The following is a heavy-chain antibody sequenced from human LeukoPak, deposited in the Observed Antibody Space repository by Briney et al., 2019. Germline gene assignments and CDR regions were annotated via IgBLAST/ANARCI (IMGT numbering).Heavy chain of an antibody. CDR3: ARYKIAAAGISWFDP. CDR1: GGSFSGYY. Sequence: SETLSLTCAVYGGSFSGYYWSWIRQPPGKGLEWIGEINHSGNTNYNPYLKSRVTISVDMSKNQFSLKLSSVTAADTAVYYCARYKIAAAGISWFDPWGQGTLVTVSS. J-gene: IGHJ5*02. V-gene: IGHV4-34*01. CDR2: INHSGNT. D-gene: IGHD6-13*01.